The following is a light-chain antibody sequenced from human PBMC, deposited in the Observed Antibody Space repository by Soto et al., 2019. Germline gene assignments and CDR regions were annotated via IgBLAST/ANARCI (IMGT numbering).Light chain of an antibody. J-gene: IGKJ2*01. Sequence: EIVLTQSPGTLSLSPGERATLSCRASQSVSSTFIAWYQQKPGQAPRRVIYGASSRATGIPDRFSGSGCGTDFTLTISRLEPEDFAVYCCQQYGSSPYTFGQGAKLEIK. CDR1: QSVSSTF. CDR2: GAS. CDR3: QQYGSSPYT. V-gene: IGKV3-20*01.